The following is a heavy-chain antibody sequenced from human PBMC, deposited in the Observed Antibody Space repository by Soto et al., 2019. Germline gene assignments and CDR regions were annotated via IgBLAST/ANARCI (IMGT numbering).Heavy chain of an antibody. CDR2: IYYTGST. J-gene: IGHJ4*02. CDR1: GGSISSGDYF. Sequence: QVRLQESGPGLVKPSQTLSLTYTVSGGSISSGDYFWSWVRQPPGKGLEWIGYIYYTGSTSYNPSLKSRITMSVDTSKNQFSLKVSSVTAADTAVYFCARDDGYYRLYDYWGQGTLVTVSS. D-gene: IGHD3-3*01. V-gene: IGHV4-30-4*01. CDR3: ARDDGYYRLYDY.